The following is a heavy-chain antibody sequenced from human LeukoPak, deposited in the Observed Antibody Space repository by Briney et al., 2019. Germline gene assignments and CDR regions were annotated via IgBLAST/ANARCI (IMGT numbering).Heavy chain of an antibody. Sequence: PSETLSLTCTVSGGSISSYYWSWIRQPPGKGLEWIGYIYYSGSTNYNPSLKSRVTISVDTSKNQFSLKLSSVTAADTAVYYCARVLDYLCHFDYWGQGTLVTVSS. CDR2: IYYSGST. CDR3: ARVLDYLCHFDY. J-gene: IGHJ4*02. D-gene: IGHD4/OR15-4a*01. V-gene: IGHV4-59*01. CDR1: GGSISSYY.